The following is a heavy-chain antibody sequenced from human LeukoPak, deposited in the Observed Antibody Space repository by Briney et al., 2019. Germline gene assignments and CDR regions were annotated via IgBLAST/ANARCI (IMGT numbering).Heavy chain of an antibody. J-gene: IGHJ6*02. D-gene: IGHD1-26*01. CDR1: GYTFTGYY. CDR2: INPNSGGT. V-gene: IGHV1-2*04. Sequence: ASVTVSCKASGYTFTGYYMHWVRQAPGQGLEWMGWINPNSGGTNYAQKFQGWVTMTRDTSISTAYMELSRLRSDDTAVYYCAREREQPPIYYYGMDVWGQGTTVTVSS. CDR3: AREREQPPIYYYGMDV.